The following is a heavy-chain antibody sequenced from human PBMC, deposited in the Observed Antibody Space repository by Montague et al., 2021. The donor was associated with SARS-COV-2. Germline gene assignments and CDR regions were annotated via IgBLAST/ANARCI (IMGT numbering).Heavy chain of an antibody. Sequence: SETLSLTCTVSGGSLNNYFWSWIRQPPGKGLEWVGYISDSGSTKYNPSLQSRVTISVDTARNQFSLKLLSVTAADTAFYYCARVGSSGPGEYWGPGILVSVSS. V-gene: IGHV4-59*08. CDR2: ISDSGST. CDR1: GGSLNNYF. CDR3: ARVGSSGPGEY. J-gene: IGHJ4*02. D-gene: IGHD3-22*01.